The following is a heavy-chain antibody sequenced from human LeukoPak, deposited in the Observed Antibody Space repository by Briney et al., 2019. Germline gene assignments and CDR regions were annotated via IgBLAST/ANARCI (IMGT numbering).Heavy chain of an antibody. CDR1: GGSISSSSYY. D-gene: IGHD3-3*01. V-gene: IGHV4-39*01. J-gene: IGHJ4*02. Sequence: PSETLSLTCSVWGGSISSSSYYWGWIRQPPGKWLEWIGSIYYSGSTYYNPSLKSRVTISVDTSKNQFSLKLSSVTAADTAVYYCARNLLEWLSIDYWGQGTLVTVSS. CDR3: ARNLLEWLSIDY. CDR2: IYYSGST.